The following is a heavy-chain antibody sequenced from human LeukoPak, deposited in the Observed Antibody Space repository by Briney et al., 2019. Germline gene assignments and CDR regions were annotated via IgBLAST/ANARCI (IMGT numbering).Heavy chain of an antibody. CDR2: IFYSGST. D-gene: IGHD3-10*01. Sequence: SETLSLTCTVSGGSLSSGGYYWSWIRQHPGKGLEWIGYIFYSGSTYSNPSLKSRITISIDTPKNQFSLKVNSVTAADTAVYYCARAESYYYGSGSYYKPPDAFDIWGQGTTVTVSS. J-gene: IGHJ3*02. V-gene: IGHV4-31*03. CDR1: GGSLSSGGYY. CDR3: ARAESYYYGSGSYYKPPDAFDI.